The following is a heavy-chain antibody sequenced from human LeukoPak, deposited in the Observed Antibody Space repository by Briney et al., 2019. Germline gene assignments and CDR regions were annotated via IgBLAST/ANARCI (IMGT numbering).Heavy chain of an antibody. Sequence: SQTLSLTCTVSGGSISSGDYYWSWIRQPPGKGLEWIGYIYYSGSTYYNPSLKSRVTISVDTSKNQFSLKLSSVTAADTAVYYCARENLYYYDSLDIWGQGTMVTVSS. CDR2: IYYSGST. D-gene: IGHD3-22*01. V-gene: IGHV4-30-4*08. CDR3: ARENLYYYDSLDI. CDR1: GGSISSGDYY. J-gene: IGHJ3*02.